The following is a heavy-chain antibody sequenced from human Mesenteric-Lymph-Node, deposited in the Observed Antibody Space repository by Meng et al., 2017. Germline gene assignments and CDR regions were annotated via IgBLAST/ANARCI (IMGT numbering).Heavy chain of an antibody. V-gene: IGHV4-39*01. D-gene: IGHD5-12*01. CDR1: GGSNSSSRHY. CDR3: ARHDGGYGDYFDH. CDR2: IYYSGST. J-gene: IGHJ4*02. Sequence: LQKWAPDLGNPSKTLSPTSTSSGGSNSSSRHYWGWIRQPPGKGLEWIGSIYYSGSTYYNPSLRSRVTMSLDTSKNQFSLKLSSVTATDTAVYYCARHDGGYGDYFDHWGQGTLVTVSS.